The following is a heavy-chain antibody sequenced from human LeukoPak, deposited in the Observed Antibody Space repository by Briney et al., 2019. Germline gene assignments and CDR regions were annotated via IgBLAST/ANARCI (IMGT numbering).Heavy chain of an antibody. J-gene: IGHJ4*02. CDR3: ATKWELGY. Sequence: GGSLGLSCAASGFTFSSYAMHWVRQAPGKGLEWVAVISYDGSNKYYADSVKGRFTISRDNSKNTLYLQMNSLRPEDTAVYYCATKWELGYWGQGTLVTVSS. D-gene: IGHD1-26*01. V-gene: IGHV3-30-3*01. CDR2: ISYDGSNK. CDR1: GFTFSSYA.